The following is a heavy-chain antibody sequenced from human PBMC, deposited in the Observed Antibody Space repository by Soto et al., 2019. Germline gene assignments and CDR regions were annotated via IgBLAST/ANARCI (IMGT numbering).Heavy chain of an antibody. D-gene: IGHD4-17*01. V-gene: IGHV1-18*04. J-gene: IGHJ4*02. CDR1: GYTFTSYG. CDR2: ISAYNGNT. Sequence: ASVKVSCKASGYTFTSYGISWVRQAPGQGLEWMGWISAYNGNTNYAQKLQDRVTMTTDTSTSTAYMEMRSLRSDDPAVYYCARDYEVVTTVTPPFDYWGQGTLVTVSS. CDR3: ARDYEVVTTVTPPFDY.